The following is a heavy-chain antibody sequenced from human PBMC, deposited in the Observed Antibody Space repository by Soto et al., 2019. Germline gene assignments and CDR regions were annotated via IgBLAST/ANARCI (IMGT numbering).Heavy chain of an antibody. J-gene: IGHJ4*02. D-gene: IGHD6-19*01. Sequence: EVQLLESGGGLVQPGGSLRLSCAASGFTFSTYAMTWVRQSPEKGLEWVAAISGSGGTTNYADSVKGRFTISRDNSKSTLYLQMNSLRAEDTAVYYCAKGRADGGGWSYFDYWAQGTLVSVSS. V-gene: IGHV3-23*01. CDR1: GFTFSTYA. CDR2: ISGSGGTT. CDR3: AKGRADGGGWSYFDY.